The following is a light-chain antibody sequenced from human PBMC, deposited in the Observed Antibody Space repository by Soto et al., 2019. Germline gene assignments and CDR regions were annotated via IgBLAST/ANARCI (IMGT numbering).Light chain of an antibody. V-gene: IGLV2-14*03. CDR3: SSYTTSPIRM. CDR1: SSDIGAYNY. CDR2: DLT. J-gene: IGLJ3*02. Sequence: QSALTQPASVSGSPGQSITISCTGSSSDIGAYNYVSWYQQHPGKAPKLLIYDLTNRPSGVSNRFSASKSGSTASLTISGLQAEDEADYYCSSYTTSPIRMFGGGTKLTVL.